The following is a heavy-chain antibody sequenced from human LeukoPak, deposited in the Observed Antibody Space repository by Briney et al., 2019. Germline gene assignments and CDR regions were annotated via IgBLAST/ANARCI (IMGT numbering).Heavy chain of an antibody. Sequence: GGSLRLSCAASGFTFSSYGMNWVRQAPGKGLEWVSYISPSSSTIYYADSVKGRFTISRDNAKNSLYLQMNNLRAEDTAVYYCAREHTPFGSGCTAAYWGQGTLVTVSS. CDR1: GFTFSSYG. V-gene: IGHV3-48*01. CDR2: ISPSSSTI. CDR3: AREHTPFGSGCTAAY. J-gene: IGHJ4*02. D-gene: IGHD6-19*01.